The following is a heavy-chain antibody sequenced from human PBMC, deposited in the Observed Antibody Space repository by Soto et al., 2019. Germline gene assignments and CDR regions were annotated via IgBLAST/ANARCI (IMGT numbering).Heavy chain of an antibody. Sequence: SQTLSLTCAISGDSVSSNGAAWNWIRQSPSRGLEWLGRTYYRSKWYNDYAVSVKGRITINPDTSRNQFTLQLNSVTPEDTAVYYCANQNLYCDGINSCYSFDPWGQGTLVTVSS. V-gene: IGHV6-1*01. D-gene: IGHD2-21*01. J-gene: IGHJ5*02. CDR2: TYYRSKWYN. CDR1: GDSVSSNGAA. CDR3: ANQNLYCDGINSCYSFDP.